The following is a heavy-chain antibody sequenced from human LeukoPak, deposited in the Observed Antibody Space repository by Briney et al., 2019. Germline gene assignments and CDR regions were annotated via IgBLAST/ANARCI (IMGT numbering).Heavy chain of an antibody. D-gene: IGHD2-15*01. CDR3: ARDGLYCSGDSCYPYYFDS. J-gene: IGHJ4*02. V-gene: IGHV1-2*02. Sequence: GASVKVSCKASGYTFSGYYMHWVRQAPGQGLEWMGWINPNSGGTNYAQKFQGRVTMTRDTSISTAYMELSRLRSDDTAAYYCARDGLYCSGDSCYPYYFDSWGQGTLVTVSS. CDR1: GYTFSGYY. CDR2: INPNSGGT.